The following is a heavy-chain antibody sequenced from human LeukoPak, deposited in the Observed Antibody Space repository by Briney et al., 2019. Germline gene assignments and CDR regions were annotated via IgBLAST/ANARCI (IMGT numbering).Heavy chain of an antibody. CDR1: GGSLSSSSYY. Sequence: SETLSLTCSVSGGSLSSSSYYWGWIRQPPGRGLEWIGYIYETGSTNYNPSLKSRVTISVDTSKNQFSLKLSSVTASDTAVYYCARWEESDGFDIWGQGTMVTVSS. J-gene: IGHJ3*02. V-gene: IGHV4-39*01. CDR2: IYETGST. D-gene: IGHD1-26*01. CDR3: ARWEESDGFDI.